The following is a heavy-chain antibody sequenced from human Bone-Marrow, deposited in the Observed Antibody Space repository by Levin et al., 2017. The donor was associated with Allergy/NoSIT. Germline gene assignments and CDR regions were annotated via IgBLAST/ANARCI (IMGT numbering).Heavy chain of an antibody. CDR1: GFTFSSYS. CDR2: ISNSATFI. J-gene: IGHJ1*01. CDR3: VRLGADGHSTTCNTAFQY. D-gene: IGHD1-1*01. Sequence: PGGSLRLSCAAYGFTFSSYSMNWVRQAPGKGLEWVSSISNSATFIYYADSVKGRFTISRANAKNSVYLQMNSLTAEDTAVYYCVRLGADGHSTTCNTAFQYWGQGTLVTVSS. V-gene: IGHV3-21*01.